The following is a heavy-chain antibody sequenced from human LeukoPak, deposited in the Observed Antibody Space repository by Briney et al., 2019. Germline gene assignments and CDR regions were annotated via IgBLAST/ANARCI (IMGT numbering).Heavy chain of an antibody. CDR1: GGSISSYY. J-gene: IGHJ3*02. V-gene: IGHV4-59*01. Sequence: PSETLSLTCTVSGGSISSYYWSWIRQPPGKGLEWIGYIYYSGSTNYNPSLKSRVTISVKTSKNQFSLKLRSVTAADTAVYYCAKSNGYGLVDIWGQGTVVTVSS. CDR3: AKSNGYGLVDI. D-gene: IGHD3-10*01. CDR2: IYYSGST.